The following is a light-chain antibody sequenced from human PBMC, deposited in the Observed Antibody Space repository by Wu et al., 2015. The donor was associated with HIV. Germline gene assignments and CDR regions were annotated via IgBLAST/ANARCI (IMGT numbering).Light chain of an antibody. Sequence: EIVLTQSPGTLSLSPGERISLSCRASQSVSSSFLAWYQQTPGQAPRLLIYAASRRATGIPDRFSGSGSGTDFTLTISGLEPEDFAVYYCHQYGSSPGTFGQGTKLEIK. V-gene: IGKV3-20*01. J-gene: IGKJ2*01. CDR2: AAS. CDR3: HQYGSSPGT. CDR1: QSVSSSF.